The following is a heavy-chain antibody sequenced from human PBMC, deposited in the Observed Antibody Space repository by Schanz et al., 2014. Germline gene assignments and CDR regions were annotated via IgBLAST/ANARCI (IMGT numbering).Heavy chain of an antibody. D-gene: IGHD6-6*01. CDR2: INPSGGST. CDR1: GYTTFTDYY. V-gene: IGHV1-46*03. J-gene: IGHJ4*02. CDR3: GRGFSRSYIDF. Sequence: QVQLIQSGAEVKKPGASVKVSCTASGYTTFTDYYIHWVRQAPGQGLEWMGIINPSGGSTRYGQKFQGRITVTTDTSTSTVYLELSSLRSDDTAVYYCGRGFSRSYIDFWGQGPLIAVSS.